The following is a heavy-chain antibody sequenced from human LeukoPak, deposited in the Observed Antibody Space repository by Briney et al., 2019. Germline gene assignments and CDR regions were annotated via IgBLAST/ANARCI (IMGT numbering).Heavy chain of an antibody. J-gene: IGHJ5*02. CDR3: ARGGSHWALS. CDR1: GGSINNYY. V-gene: IGHV4-59*13. CDR2: IYYTGST. Sequence: PSETLSLTCTVSGGSINNYYLSWIRQPPGKGLEWIGYIYYTGSTNYNPSLSSRVTISLDTSKSQASLKLTSMTAADTAVYYCARGGSHWALSWGQGTLVTVSS. D-gene: IGHD7-27*01.